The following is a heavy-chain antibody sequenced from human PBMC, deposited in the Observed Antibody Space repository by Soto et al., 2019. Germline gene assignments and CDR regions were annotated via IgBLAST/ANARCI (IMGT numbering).Heavy chain of an antibody. Sequence: ASVKVSCKASGGTFISYAISWVRQAPGQGLEWMGWINPNSGGTNYAQKFQGRVTMTRDTSISTAYMELSRLRSDDTAVYYCARDQRRGLKSLYYYYGMDVWGQGTTVTVSS. J-gene: IGHJ6*02. CDR3: ARDQRRGLKSLYYYYGMDV. D-gene: IGHD3-10*01. CDR1: GGTFISYA. CDR2: INPNSGGT. V-gene: IGHV1-2*02.